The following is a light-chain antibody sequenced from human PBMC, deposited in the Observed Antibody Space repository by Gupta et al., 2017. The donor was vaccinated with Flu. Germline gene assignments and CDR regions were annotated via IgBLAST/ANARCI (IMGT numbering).Light chain of an antibody. J-gene: IGKJ2*01. CDR1: QSVSSY. Sequence: EIVLTQSPATLSLSPGERATLSFRASQSVSSYLAWYQQKPVQAPRLLIYDASNRATGIPARFRGSGAGTEFTLTISSLEPEDFAVYYCQQRSNWLYTFGQGTKMEIK. CDR2: DAS. CDR3: QQRSNWLYT. V-gene: IGKV3-11*01.